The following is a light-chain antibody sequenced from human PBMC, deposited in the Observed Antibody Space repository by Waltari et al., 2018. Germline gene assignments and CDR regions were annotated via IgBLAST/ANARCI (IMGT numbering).Light chain of an antibody. V-gene: IGKV3-20*01. CDR1: QSLRSNF. CDR2: GTS. J-gene: IGKJ1*01. CDR3: QPYDSSPRT. Sequence: EIVLTQSPGTLYLSPGERATLSCLASQSLRSNFLAWYQHKAGQAPRLLIYGTSTRATGIPDRFSGSGSGTDFTLASRRLEPEDFAVYYCQPYDSSPRTFGLGTKVEVK.